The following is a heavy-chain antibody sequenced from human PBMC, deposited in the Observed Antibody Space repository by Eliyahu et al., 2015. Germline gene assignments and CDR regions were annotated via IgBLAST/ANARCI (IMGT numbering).Heavy chain of an antibody. Sequence: EVQLVESGGGLIQPGGSLXLSCAASGXXVXSNXMXWVRPAPGKGLEWLSVMYNSGATYYADSVKGRFTISRDNSKNTLYLQMNSLRADDTAVYYCARDLGAYKRAFDYWGQGTLVTVSS. CDR3: ARDLGAYKRAFDY. CDR1: GXXVXSNX. CDR2: MYNSGAT. J-gene: IGHJ4*02. V-gene: IGHV3-53*01. D-gene: IGHD3-16*01.